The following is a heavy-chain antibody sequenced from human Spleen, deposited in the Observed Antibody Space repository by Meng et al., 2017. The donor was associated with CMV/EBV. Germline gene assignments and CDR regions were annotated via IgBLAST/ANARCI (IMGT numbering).Heavy chain of an antibody. CDR1: FTFSNYA. V-gene: IGHV3-23*01. D-gene: IGHD6-6*01. J-gene: IGHJ2*01. CDR3: AKPEYSSPSFIGWYFDL. Sequence: FTFSNYAISWVRQDPGKGLKWVSAISGSGGDTYYADSVKGRFTVSRDNSKNTLYLQMNSLRAEDTAVYYCAKPEYSSPSFIGWYFDLWGRGTLVTVSS. CDR2: ISGSGGDT.